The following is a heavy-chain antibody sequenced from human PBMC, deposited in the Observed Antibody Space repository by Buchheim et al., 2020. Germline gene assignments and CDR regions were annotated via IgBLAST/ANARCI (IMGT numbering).Heavy chain of an antibody. CDR1: GFTFNRYG. CDR3: ARNNGNYRLDD. CDR2: IWYDGSNK. Sequence: QVRLVESGGGVVQPGMSLRLSCAASGFTFNRYGMHWVRQAPGKGLEWVAIIWYDGSNKYYADSVKGRFTISRDQSKNTVALQMNSLRAEDTAVYYCARNNGNYRLDDWGQGTL. J-gene: IGHJ4*02. D-gene: IGHD1-26*01. V-gene: IGHV3-33*01.